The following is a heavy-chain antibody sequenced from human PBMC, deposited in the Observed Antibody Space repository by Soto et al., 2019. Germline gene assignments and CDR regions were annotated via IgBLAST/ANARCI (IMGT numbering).Heavy chain of an antibody. V-gene: IGHV1-18*01. CDR1: GYTFTSYG. J-gene: IGHJ6*03. D-gene: IGHD3-10*01. CDR2: ISAYNGNT. CDR3: ARAGMSGSYHPYYYYYMDV. Sequence: QVQLVQSGAEVKKPGASVKVSCKASGYTFTSYGISWVRQAPGQGLEWMGWISAYNGNTNYAQKLQGRVTMTTDTXXXXXXXXXXXXXXXXXXXYYCARAGMSGSYHPYYYYYMDVWGKGTTVTVSS.